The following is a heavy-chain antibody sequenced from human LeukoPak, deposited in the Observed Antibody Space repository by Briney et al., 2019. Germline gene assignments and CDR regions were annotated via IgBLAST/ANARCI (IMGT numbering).Heavy chain of an antibody. CDR1: GGSISSSSYY. Sequence: SETLSLTCTVSGGSISSSSYYWGWIRQPPGKGLEWIGSIYYSGSTYYNPSLKSRVTISVGTSKNQFSLKLSSVTAADTAVYYCARQGVVVVPAAVVPGNGFDPWGQGTLVTVSS. D-gene: IGHD2-2*01. CDR3: ARQGVVVVPAAVVPGNGFDP. V-gene: IGHV4-39*01. J-gene: IGHJ5*02. CDR2: IYYSGST.